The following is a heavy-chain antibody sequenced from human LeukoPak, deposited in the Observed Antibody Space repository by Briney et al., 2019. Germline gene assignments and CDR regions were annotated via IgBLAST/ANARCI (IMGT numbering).Heavy chain of an antibody. D-gene: IGHD5-12*01. CDR2: ISGSGGST. V-gene: IGHV3-23*01. J-gene: IGHJ4*02. Sequence: GGSLRLACAASGFTLGSYGIGCVRQAPGRGLGWVSAISGSGGSTNYAHSVKGRFTISRDNYKNPLYQQTDSLRAEDTAVYCCAKDRIAYSGYAYDYWGQGTLVTVSS. CDR1: GFTLGSYG. CDR3: AKDRIAYSGYAYDY.